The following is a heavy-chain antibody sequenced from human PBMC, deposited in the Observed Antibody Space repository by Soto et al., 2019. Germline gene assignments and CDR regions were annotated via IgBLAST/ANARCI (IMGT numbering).Heavy chain of an antibody. CDR2: IGPNGNGP. D-gene: IGHD3-3*01. Sequence: GGSLRLSCSASGFPFSTYSMYWVRQTPGKGLEYVSAIGPNGNGPYYADSVKGRFTISRDNSKNTLYLQMNSLRAEDTAVYYCAKEGRITIFGVVIITGMDVWGQGTTVTVSS. CDR1: GFPFSTYS. V-gene: IGHV3-64*04. J-gene: IGHJ6*02. CDR3: AKEGRITIFGVVIITGMDV.